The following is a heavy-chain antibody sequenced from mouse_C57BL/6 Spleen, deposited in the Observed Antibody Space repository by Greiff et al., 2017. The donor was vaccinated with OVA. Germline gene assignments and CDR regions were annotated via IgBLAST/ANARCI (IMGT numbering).Heavy chain of an antibody. CDR3: VRHGGDFAY. Sequence: EVQRVESGGGLVQPKGSLKLSCAASGFSFNTYAMNWVRQAPGKGLEWVARIRSKSNNYATYYADSVKDRFTISRDDSESMLYLQMNNLKTEDTAMYYCVRHGGDFAYWGQGTLVTVSA. CDR1: GFSFNTYA. D-gene: IGHD2-13*01. CDR2: IRSKSNNYAT. J-gene: IGHJ3*01. V-gene: IGHV10-1*01.